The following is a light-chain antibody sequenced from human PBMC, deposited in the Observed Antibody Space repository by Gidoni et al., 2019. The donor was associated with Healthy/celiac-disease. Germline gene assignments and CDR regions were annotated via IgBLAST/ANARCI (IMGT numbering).Light chain of an antibody. CDR2: SNN. V-gene: IGLV1-47*02. J-gene: IGLJ1*01. Sequence: QSVLTQPPSASGTPGQWVTISCSGISSNSGSNYVYWYQHLPGTAPKLLIYSNNQRPSGVPDRFSGSKSGTSASLAISGLRSEDEADYYCAAWDDSLSGLYVFGTGTKVTVL. CDR1: SSNSGSNY. CDR3: AAWDDSLSGLYV.